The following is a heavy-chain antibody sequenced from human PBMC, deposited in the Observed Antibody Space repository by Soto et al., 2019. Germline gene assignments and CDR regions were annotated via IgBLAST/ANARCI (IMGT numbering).Heavy chain of an antibody. CDR3: ARDGPMTTVTIRDYFDY. J-gene: IGHJ4*02. CDR1: GGSVSSGSYY. V-gene: IGHV4-61*03. CDR2: IYYSGST. D-gene: IGHD4-17*01. Sequence: PSETLSLTFTVSGGSVSSGSYYWSRIQQPPGKGLEWIGYIYYSGSTNYNPSLKSRVTISVETSKNHFSLKMSSVTAADTAVYYCARDGPMTTVTIRDYFDYWVQGTLVTVSS.